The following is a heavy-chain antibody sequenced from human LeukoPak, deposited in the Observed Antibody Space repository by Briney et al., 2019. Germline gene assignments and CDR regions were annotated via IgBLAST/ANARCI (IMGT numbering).Heavy chain of an antibody. Sequence: RGGSLRLSCAASGFIFRNYWISWVRQAAARGAKGVGGIKTDGSDKYYVGYVKRRFTSSRDNAKNSMYLQMNSLRAKDTAVYYCARDSLIQYGSGSYWGFDYWGQGILVTVSS. D-gene: IGHD3-10*01. CDR2: IKTDGSDK. V-gene: IGHV3-7*03. J-gene: IGHJ4*02. CDR3: ARDSLIQYGSGSYWGFDY. CDR1: GFIFRNYW.